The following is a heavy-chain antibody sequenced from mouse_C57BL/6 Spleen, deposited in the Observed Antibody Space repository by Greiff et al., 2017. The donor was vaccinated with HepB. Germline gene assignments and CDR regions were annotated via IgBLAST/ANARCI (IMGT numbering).Heavy chain of an antibody. J-gene: IGHJ4*01. CDR2: IDPEDGDT. Sequence: EVQLQQSGAELVKPGASVKLSCTASGFNIKDYYMHWVKQRTEQGLEWIGRIDPEDGDTKYAAKFQGKATITADTSSNTAYLQLSSLTSEDTAVYYCARYYGSSYYYAMDYWGQGTSVTVSS. CDR3: ARYYGSSYYYAMDY. V-gene: IGHV14-2*01. CDR1: GFNIKDYY. D-gene: IGHD1-1*01.